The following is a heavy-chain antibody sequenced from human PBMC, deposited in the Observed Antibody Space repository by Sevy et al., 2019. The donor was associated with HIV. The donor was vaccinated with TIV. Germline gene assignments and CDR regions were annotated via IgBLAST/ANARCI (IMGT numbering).Heavy chain of an antibody. CDR3: ARDSARVIVPTAGFDS. CDR2: ILYNVRTE. Sequence: GGSLRLSCAASAFTFSSYAMSWIRQGPGKGLEWVAAILYNVRTEEYADSVRGRFTISRDNSKNTVNLEMNSLRVEDTALYFCARDSARVIVPTAGFDSWGQGVLVTVSS. J-gene: IGHJ5*01. CDR1: AFTFSSYA. V-gene: IGHV3-33*08. D-gene: IGHD2-21*01.